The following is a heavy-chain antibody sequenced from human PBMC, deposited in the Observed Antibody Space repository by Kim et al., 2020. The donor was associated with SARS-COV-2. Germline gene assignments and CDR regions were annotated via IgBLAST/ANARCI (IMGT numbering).Heavy chain of an antibody. CDR1: GGSISSSNW. Sequence: SETLSLTCAVSGGSISSSNWWSWVRQPPGKGLEWIGEIYHSGSTNYNPSLKSRVTISVDKSKNQFSLKLSSVTAADTAVYYCAATLYGDQLPPFLAPGYWGQGTLVTVSS. CDR2: IYHSGST. D-gene: IGHD4-17*01. CDR3: AATLYGDQLPPFLAPGY. V-gene: IGHV4-4*02. J-gene: IGHJ4*02.